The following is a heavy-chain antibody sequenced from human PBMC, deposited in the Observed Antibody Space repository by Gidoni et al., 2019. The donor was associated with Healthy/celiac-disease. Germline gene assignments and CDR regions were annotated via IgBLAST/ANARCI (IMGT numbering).Heavy chain of an antibody. CDR2: IYYSGST. D-gene: IGHD5-18*01. CDR3: ARHWSGYSYGSFDY. CDR1: GGSISSSSYY. V-gene: IGHV4-39*01. Sequence: QLQLQESGPGLVKPSETLSLTCTVSGGSISSSSYYWGWIRQPPGKGLEWIGSIYYSGSTYYNPSLKSRVTISVDTSKNQFSLKLSSVTAADTAVYYCARHWSGYSYGSFDYWGQGTLVTVSS. J-gene: IGHJ4*02.